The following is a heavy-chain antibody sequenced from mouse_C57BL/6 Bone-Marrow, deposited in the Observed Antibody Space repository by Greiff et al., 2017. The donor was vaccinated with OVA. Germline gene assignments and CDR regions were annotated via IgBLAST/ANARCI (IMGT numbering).Heavy chain of an antibody. CDR1: GFTFSDYG. D-gene: IGHD3-1*01. CDR3: ARQGARYYAMDY. V-gene: IGHV5-15*04. CDR2: ISNLAYSI. Sequence: EVMLVESGGGLVQPGGSLKLSCAASGFTFSDYGMAWVRQAPRKGPEWVAFISNLAYSIYSADTVTGRFTISRENAKNTLYLEMSSLRSEDTAMYYCARQGARYYAMDYWGQGTSVTVSS. J-gene: IGHJ4*01.